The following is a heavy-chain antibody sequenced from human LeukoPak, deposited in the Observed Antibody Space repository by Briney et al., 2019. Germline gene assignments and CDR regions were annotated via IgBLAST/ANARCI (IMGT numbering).Heavy chain of an antibody. CDR1: GYTFTGYY. J-gene: IGHJ6*02. D-gene: IGHD3-3*01. CDR3: ARTYYDFWSGYYTDYYYGMGV. Sequence: GASVKVSCKASGYTFTGYYMHWVRQAPGQGLEWMGWINPNSGGTNYAQKFQGWVTMTRDTSISTAYMELSRLRSDDTAVYYCARTYYDFWSGYYTDYYYGMGVWGQGTTVTVSS. CDR2: INPNSGGT. V-gene: IGHV1-2*04.